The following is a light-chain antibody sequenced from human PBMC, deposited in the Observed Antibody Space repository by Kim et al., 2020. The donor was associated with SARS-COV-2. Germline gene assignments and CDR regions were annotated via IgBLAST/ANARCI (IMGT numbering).Light chain of an antibody. Sequence: SSELTQDPAVSVALGQTVRITCQGDSLRSYYASWYQQKPGQAPVLVIYVKNNRPSGIPDRFSGSSSGNTASFTITGAQAEDEADYYCNSRDSSGNHWVFG. CDR1: SLRSYY. J-gene: IGLJ3*02. CDR3: NSRDSSGNHWV. CDR2: VKN. V-gene: IGLV3-19*01.